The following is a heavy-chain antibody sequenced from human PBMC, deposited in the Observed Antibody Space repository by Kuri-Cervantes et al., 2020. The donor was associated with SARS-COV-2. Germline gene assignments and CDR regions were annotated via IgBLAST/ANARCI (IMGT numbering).Heavy chain of an antibody. Sequence: SETLSLTCAVSGYSISSGYYWGWIRQPPGKGLEWIGSIYHSGSTYYNTSLKSRVTISVDTSKNQFSLKLSSVTAADTAVYYCARDIIQKDAFDIWGQGTMVTVSS. V-gene: IGHV4-38-2*02. CDR2: IYHSGST. J-gene: IGHJ3*02. CDR3: ARDIIQKDAFDI. D-gene: IGHD5-18*01. CDR1: GYSISSGYY.